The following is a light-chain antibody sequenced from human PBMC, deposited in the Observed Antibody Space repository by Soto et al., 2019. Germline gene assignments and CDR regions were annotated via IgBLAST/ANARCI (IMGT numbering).Light chain of an antibody. CDR3: AAWDDSLNGSYV. CDR2: SNN. Sequence: QPVLTQPPSTSGTPGQRVTISCSGSRSNIGSNTVTWYQQLPGTAPKLLIYSNNQRPSGVPDRFSGSKSGTSASLAISGLQSEDEADYYCAAWDDSLNGSYVFGTGTKVTVL. CDR1: RSNIGSNT. J-gene: IGLJ1*01. V-gene: IGLV1-44*01.